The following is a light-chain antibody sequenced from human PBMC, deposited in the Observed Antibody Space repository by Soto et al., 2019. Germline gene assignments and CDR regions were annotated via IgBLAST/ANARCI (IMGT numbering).Light chain of an antibody. CDR1: SSDVGSYNL. CDR3: CSYLGSSTFGYV. J-gene: IGLJ1*01. Sequence: QSVLTQPASVSGSPGQSITISCTGTSSDVGSYNLVSWYQQHPGKAPKFMIYEVSKRPSGVSNLFSGSKSGNTASLTISGLQAEDEADYYCCSYLGSSTFGYVFGTGTKLTVL. CDR2: EVS. V-gene: IGLV2-23*02.